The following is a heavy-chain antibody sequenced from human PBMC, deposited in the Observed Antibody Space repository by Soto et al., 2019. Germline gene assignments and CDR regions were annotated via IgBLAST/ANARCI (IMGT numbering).Heavy chain of an antibody. Sequence: QIHLVQSGSEVKKPGASVQVSCKTSGYTFSNYGIIWVRQAPGQGLEWMGWISAYNGNTNYAQKFQDRVTMTTDTSTDTAYMELRSLRSDDTAVYYCTTYTGNYSVLDYWGQGTLVTVSS. V-gene: IGHV1-18*04. CDR1: GYTFSNYG. J-gene: IGHJ4*02. D-gene: IGHD1-26*01. CDR3: TTYTGNYSVLDY. CDR2: ISAYNGNT.